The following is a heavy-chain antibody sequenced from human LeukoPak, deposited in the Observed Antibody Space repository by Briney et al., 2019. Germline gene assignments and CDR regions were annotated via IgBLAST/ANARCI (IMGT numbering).Heavy chain of an antibody. CDR2: IKQDGSEK. J-gene: IGHJ6*02. CDR1: GFTFSSYW. Sequence: GGSLSLSCAASGFTFSSYWMSWVRQAPGKGLEWVANIKQDGSEKYYVDSVKGRFTISRDNAKNSLYLQMNSLRAEDTAVYYCARGLMVRGTYYYYYYGMDVWGQGTTVTVSS. D-gene: IGHD3-10*01. V-gene: IGHV3-7*01. CDR3: ARGLMVRGTYYYYYYGMDV.